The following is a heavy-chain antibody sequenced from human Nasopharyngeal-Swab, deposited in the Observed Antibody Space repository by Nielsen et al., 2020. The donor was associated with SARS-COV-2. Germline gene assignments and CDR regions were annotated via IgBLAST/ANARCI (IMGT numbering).Heavy chain of an antibody. V-gene: IGHV3-21*01. D-gene: IGHD5-12*01. J-gene: IGHJ3*01. CDR3: AREVPYSGHDDAFDL. CDR2: ISSSGTDI. Sequence: GESLKISCATSGFTFSMYSMYWVRQDPGKGLEWVSSISSSGTDISYTDSVKGRFTISRDSAKKSLYLQMNSLGAEDTAVYYCAREVPYSGHDDAFDLWGQGTMVTVSS. CDR1: GFTFSMYS.